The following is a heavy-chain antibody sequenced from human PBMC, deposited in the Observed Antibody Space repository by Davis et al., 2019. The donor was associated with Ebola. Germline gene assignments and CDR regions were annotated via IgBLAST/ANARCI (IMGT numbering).Heavy chain of an antibody. CDR3: ATTERAYCSGGSCYSGVFDY. CDR1: GFTFSSYA. J-gene: IGHJ4*02. CDR2: ISGSGGST. V-gene: IGHV3-23*01. Sequence: GESLKISCAASGFTFSSYAMSWVRQAPGKGLEWVSAISGSGGSTYYADSVKGRFTISRDNSKNTLYLQMNSLRAEDTAVYYCATTERAYCSGGSCYSGVFDYWGQGTLVTVSS. D-gene: IGHD2-15*01.